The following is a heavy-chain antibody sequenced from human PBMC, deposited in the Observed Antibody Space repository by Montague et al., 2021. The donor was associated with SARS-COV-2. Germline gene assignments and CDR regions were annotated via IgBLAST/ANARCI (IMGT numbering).Heavy chain of an antibody. CDR2: IYYSGST. Sequence: SETLSLTCSVSGGSISTYYWSWIRQPPGKGLEWIGYIYYSGSTNYNPSLKSRVTISIDASKNQFSLEPSSVTAADMAVYYCASPGGYCTGGSCYYVYWGQGTLVTVSS. V-gene: IGHV4-59*01. CDR1: GGSISTYY. J-gene: IGHJ4*01. CDR3: ASPGGYCTGGSCYYVY. D-gene: IGHD2-15*01.